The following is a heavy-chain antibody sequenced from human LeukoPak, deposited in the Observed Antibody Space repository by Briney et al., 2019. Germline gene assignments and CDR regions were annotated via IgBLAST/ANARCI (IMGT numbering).Heavy chain of an antibody. CDR3: ALGYYYYYYMDV. CDR2: IIPIFGTA. V-gene: IGHV1-69*05. Sequence: SVKVAWKASGVTFSSYAISWVGQAPGQGLEWTGGIIPIFGTANYAQKFQGRVTITTDESTSTAYMELSSLRSEDTAVYYCALGYYYYYYMDVWGKGTTVTVSS. J-gene: IGHJ6*03. D-gene: IGHD1-26*01. CDR1: GVTFSSYA.